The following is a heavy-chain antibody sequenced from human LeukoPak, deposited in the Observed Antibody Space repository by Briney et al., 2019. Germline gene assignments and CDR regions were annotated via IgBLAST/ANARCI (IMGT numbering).Heavy chain of an antibody. Sequence: GGSLRLSCAASGFTFSSYDMHWVCQVIGEGLEWVSGIGTAGDTYSPGSVKGRFTISRENAKNFLYLQMNSLRAGDTAVYYCARADSRGCSLDYWGQGTLVTVSS. D-gene: IGHD5-18*01. CDR2: IGTAGDT. CDR1: GFTFSSYD. CDR3: ARADSRGCSLDY. J-gene: IGHJ4*02. V-gene: IGHV3-13*01.